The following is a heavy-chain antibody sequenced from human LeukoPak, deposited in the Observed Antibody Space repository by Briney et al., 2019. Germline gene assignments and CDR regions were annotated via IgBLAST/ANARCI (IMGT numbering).Heavy chain of an antibody. CDR3: ARDHCTNGVCFKYNWFDP. CDR2: ISAYNGNT. V-gene: IGHV1-18*01. J-gene: IGHJ5*02. CDR1: GYTFTSYG. Sequence: ASVKVSCKASGYTFTSYGISRVRQAPGQGLEWMGWISAYNGNTNYAQKLQGRVTMTTDTSTSTAYMELRSLRSDDTAVYYCARDHCTNGVCFKYNWFDPWGQGTLVTVSS. D-gene: IGHD2-8*01.